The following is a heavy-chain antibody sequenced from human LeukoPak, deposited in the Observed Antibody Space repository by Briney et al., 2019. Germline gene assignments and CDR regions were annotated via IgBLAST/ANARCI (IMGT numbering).Heavy chain of an antibody. CDR1: GGSISSGSYY. J-gene: IGHJ4*02. Sequence: PSETLSLTCTVSGGSISSGSYYWSWIRQPAGKGLEWIGRIYTSGSTNYNPSLKSRVTISVDTSKNQFSLKLSSVTAADTAVYYCARGQLWVAGTYFDYWGQGTLVTVSS. V-gene: IGHV4-61*02. D-gene: IGHD6-19*01. CDR3: ARGQLWVAGTYFDY. CDR2: IYTSGST.